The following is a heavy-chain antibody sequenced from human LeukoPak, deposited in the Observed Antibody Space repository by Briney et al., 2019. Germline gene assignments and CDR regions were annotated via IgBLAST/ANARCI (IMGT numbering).Heavy chain of an antibody. J-gene: IGHJ4*02. CDR3: ARESYDILAGFLDY. CDR2: INPSGGST. V-gene: IGHV1-46*01. D-gene: IGHD3-9*01. CDR1: LYTFTSYY. Sequence: ASVKVSCKPSLYTFTSYYMHWVRPAPGQGLAWMGIINPSGGSTSYAQKFQGRVTMTRDTSPSTVYMELSSLRSEDTAVYYRARESYDILAGFLDYWGQGTLVTVPP.